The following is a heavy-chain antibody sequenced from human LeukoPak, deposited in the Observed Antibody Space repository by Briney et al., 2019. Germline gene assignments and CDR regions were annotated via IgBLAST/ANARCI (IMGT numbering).Heavy chain of an antibody. CDR3: ARGGYSYGYCDY. J-gene: IGHJ4*02. CDR1: GGTFSSYT. V-gene: IGHV1-69*05. D-gene: IGHD5-18*01. Sequence: SVKVSCKASGGTFSSYTISWVRQAPGQGLEWMGRIIPIFGTANYVQKFQGRVTITTDESTSTAYMELSSLRSEDTAVYYCARGGYSYGYCDYWGQGTLVTVSS. CDR2: IIPIFGTA.